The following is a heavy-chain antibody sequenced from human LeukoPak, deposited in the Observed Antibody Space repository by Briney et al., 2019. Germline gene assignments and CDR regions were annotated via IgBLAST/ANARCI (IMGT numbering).Heavy chain of an antibody. CDR2: MNPKSGNT. CDR3: ARVWGAIDY. J-gene: IGHJ4*02. CDR1: GYTFTNYD. V-gene: IGHV1-8*01. D-gene: IGHD1-26*01. Sequence: APVKISCKTSGYTFTNYDINWVRQATGQGLEWMGWMNPKSGNTGSAQRFQGRVTMTRDTSISTAYMELISLRSEDTAVYYCARVWGAIDYWGQGTLVTVSS.